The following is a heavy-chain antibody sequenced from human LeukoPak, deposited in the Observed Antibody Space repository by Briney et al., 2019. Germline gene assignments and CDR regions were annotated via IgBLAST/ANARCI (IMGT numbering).Heavy chain of an antibody. CDR2: ITWDGQNI. CDR1: GFTFEDFT. Sequence: GGSLRLSCAASGFTFEDFTVHWVRQAPGKALEWVSLITWDGQNIEYQDSVKGRFTISRDNSENSLYLQMNSLRAEDTAVYYCAELGITMIGGVWGKGTTVTISS. CDR3: AELGITMIGGV. D-gene: IGHD3-10*02. V-gene: IGHV3-43*01. J-gene: IGHJ6*04.